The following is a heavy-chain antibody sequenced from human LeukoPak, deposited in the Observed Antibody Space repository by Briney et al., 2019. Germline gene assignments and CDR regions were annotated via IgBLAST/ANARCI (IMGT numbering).Heavy chain of an antibody. CDR1: RFTFSSYA. CDR3: AGDRAYPNDVFNI. CDR2: ISGSDGST. D-gene: IGHD2-21*01. Sequence: GGSLRLSCAASRFTFSSYAMSWVRQAPGKGLEWVSAISGSDGSTWYADSVKGRFTISRDNSKNTLYLHMNSLRDEDTALYYCAGDRAYPNDVFNIWGQGTMITVS. J-gene: IGHJ3*02. V-gene: IGHV3-23*01.